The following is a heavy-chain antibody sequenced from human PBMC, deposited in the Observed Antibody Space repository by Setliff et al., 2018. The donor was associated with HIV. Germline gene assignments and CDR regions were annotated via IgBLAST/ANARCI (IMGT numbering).Heavy chain of an antibody. CDR2: IYHSGST. CDR1: GGSINSNDW. V-gene: IGHV4-4*02. CDR3: ARQSWPSGGAGYYFDF. J-gene: IGHJ4*02. Sequence: SETLSLTCAVSGGSINSNDWWSWVRQPPGKGLEWIGEIYHSGSTNFNPSLKSRVTMSVDKPKNQFSLRLTSVTAADTAMYYCARQSWPSGGAGYYFDFWGQGTLVTVSS. D-gene: IGHD3-10*01.